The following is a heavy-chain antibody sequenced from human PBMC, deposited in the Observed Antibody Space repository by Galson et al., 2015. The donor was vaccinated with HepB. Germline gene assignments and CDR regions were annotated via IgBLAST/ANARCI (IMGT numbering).Heavy chain of an antibody. CDR1: GYTFSAFG. CDR2: ISAYNDNT. V-gene: IGHV1-18*01. J-gene: IGHJ4*02. CDR3: ARSGAYYYGSGSYNFDY. Sequence: SVKVSCKASGYTFSAFGIAWVRQAPGQGLEWMGWISAYNDNTNYAQEVQGRVTMTTDTSTSTAYMELRSLRSDDTAVYYCARSGAYYYGSGSYNFDYWGQGTLVTVSS. D-gene: IGHD3-10*01.